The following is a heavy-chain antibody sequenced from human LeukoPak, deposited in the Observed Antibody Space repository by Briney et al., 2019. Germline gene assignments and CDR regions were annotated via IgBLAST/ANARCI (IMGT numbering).Heavy chain of an antibody. V-gene: IGHV4-34*01. D-gene: IGHD6-13*01. CDR2: INHSGST. CDR3: VRHDRIIASPVI. J-gene: IGHJ4*02. CDR1: GGSFSGYY. Sequence: TSKTLSLTCAVYGGSFSGYYWSWIRQPPGKGLEWIGEINHSGSTNYNPSLLSRLTISVDTSKNQFSLKVSSVTAADTAVYYCVRHDRIIASPVIWGQGTLVTVSS.